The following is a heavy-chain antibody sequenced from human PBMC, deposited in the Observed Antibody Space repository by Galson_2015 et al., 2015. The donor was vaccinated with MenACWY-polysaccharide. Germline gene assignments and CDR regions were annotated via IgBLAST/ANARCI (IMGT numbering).Heavy chain of an antibody. Sequence: SLRLSCAASGFTFSSYGMHWVRQAPGKGLEWVAVISYDGSNKYYADSVKGRFTISRDNSKNTLYLQMNSLRAEDTAVYYCVRERWLQFGGAGYFDYWGQGTLVTVSS. D-gene: IGHD5-24*01. V-gene: IGHV3-30*03. J-gene: IGHJ4*02. CDR3: VRERWLQFGGAGYFDY. CDR2: ISYDGSNK. CDR1: GFTFSSYG.